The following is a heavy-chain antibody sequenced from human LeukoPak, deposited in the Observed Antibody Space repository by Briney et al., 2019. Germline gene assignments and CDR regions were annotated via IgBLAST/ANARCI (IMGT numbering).Heavy chain of an antibody. CDR2: ISSRSSTI. V-gene: IGHV3-48*04. D-gene: IGHD6-19*01. Sequence: QPGGSLRLSCAASGFTFSTYSMNWVRQAPGKGLEWISYISSRSSTIYYADSVKGRFAVSRDNARNSLSLQMNSLRADDTAVYYCARDHIITVAAFDSWGQGTLVSVSS. CDR1: GFTFSTYS. CDR3: ARDHIITVAAFDS. J-gene: IGHJ4*02.